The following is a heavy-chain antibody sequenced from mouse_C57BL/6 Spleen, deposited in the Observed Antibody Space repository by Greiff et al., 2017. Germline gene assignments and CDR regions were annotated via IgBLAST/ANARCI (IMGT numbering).Heavy chain of an antibody. D-gene: IGHD1-1*01. V-gene: IGHV1-82*01. CDR3: ARLGITTVVVPFDY. CDR1: GYAFSSSW. J-gene: IGHJ2*01. Sequence: QVHVKQSGPELVKPGASVKISCKASGYAFSSSWMNWVKQRPGKGLEWIGRIYPGDGDTNYNGKFKGKATLTADKSSSTAYMQLSSLTSEDSAVYFCARLGITTVVVPFDYWGQGTTLTVSS. CDR2: IYPGDGDT.